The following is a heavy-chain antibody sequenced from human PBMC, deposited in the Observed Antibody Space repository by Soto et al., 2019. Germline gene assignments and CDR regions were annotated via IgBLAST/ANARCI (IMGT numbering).Heavy chain of an antibody. J-gene: IGHJ5*02. D-gene: IGHD3-10*01. CDR1: GYSFSKYD. CDR2: IIPKSANT. V-gene: IGHV1-18*04. CDR3: ATSSESGFDA. Sequence: QIQLVQSGAELKKPGASVKVSCDASGYSFSKYDISWLRQAPGQGPEWIGRIIPKSANTNPAQKVHGRVTMTADTSTSTAYMELRVLRSDAAAVYYGATSSESGFDAWGQGTLVTVSS.